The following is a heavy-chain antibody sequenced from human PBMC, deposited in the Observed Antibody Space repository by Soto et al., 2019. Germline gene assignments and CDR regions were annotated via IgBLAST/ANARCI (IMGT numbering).Heavy chain of an antibody. V-gene: IGHV4-4*02. CDR3: ARAGLGLAFDS. CDR1: GDSMNNNNW. D-gene: IGHD6-19*01. CDR2: IYHSGAT. Sequence: QVQLQESGPGLVKPSGTLSLTCAVSGDSMNNNNWWSWVRQSQRKGLEWIAGIYHSGATNYNPSLQSRVTISIDKSEKQFSLKLNSVTAADTAVYYCARAGLGLAFDSWGQGALVTVSS. J-gene: IGHJ5*01.